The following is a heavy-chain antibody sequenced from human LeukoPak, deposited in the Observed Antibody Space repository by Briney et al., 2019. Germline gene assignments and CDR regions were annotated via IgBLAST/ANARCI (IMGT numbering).Heavy chain of an antibody. D-gene: IGHD2-2*01. CDR1: GFTFSSYW. V-gene: IGHV3-74*01. CDR3: TKHKGTSTSSQSD. Sequence: PGGSLRLSCAASGFTFSSYWMHWVRQGPGKGLVWVSRINSDGSTTTYADSMKGRFTISRDNSKNTLYLQMSSLRAEDTAVYYCTKHKGTSTSSQSDWGQGTLVTVSS. CDR2: INSDGSTT. J-gene: IGHJ4*02.